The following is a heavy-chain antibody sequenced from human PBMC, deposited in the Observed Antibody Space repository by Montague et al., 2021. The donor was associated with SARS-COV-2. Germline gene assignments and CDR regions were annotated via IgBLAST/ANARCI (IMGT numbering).Heavy chain of an antibody. D-gene: IGHD3-22*01. CDR1: SGSFSDYY. CDR2: INHSGSI. CDR3: ARGAPTITMIVVVFTGAGWYFDL. V-gene: IGHV4-34*01. J-gene: IGHJ2*01. Sequence: SETLSLTCAEYSGSFSDYYWTWIRQPPGKGLEWIGEINHSGSINYNPSLKSRVSISVDTSKNQFSLKLTSVTAADTAVYYCARGAPTITMIVVVFTGAGWYFDLWGRGTLVTVSS.